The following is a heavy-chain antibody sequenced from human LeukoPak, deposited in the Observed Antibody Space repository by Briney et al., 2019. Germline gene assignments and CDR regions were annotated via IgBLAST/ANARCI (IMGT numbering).Heavy chain of an antibody. V-gene: IGHV4-59*01. J-gene: IGHJ6*02. D-gene: IGHD5-12*01. Sequence: SETLSLTCTVSGGSISSYYWSWSRQPPGKGLEWIGYIYYSGSTNYNPSLKSRVTISVDTSKNQFSLKLSSVTAADTAVYYCARDAVIVATTYYYYYGMDVWGQGTTVTVSS. CDR2: IYYSGST. CDR1: GGSISSYY. CDR3: ARDAVIVATTYYYYYGMDV.